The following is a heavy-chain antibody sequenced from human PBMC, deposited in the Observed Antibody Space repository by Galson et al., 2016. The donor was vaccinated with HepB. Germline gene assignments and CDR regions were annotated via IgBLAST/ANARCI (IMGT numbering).Heavy chain of an antibody. D-gene: IGHD6-13*01. CDR3: ARIFWSYSSLWYFDS. CDR2: INYSGTT. V-gene: IGHV4-39*01. Sequence: SETLSLTCSVSGGSISSPIYYWGWIRQPPGKGLEWIGSINYSGTTSYNPSLKSRAIISVHMSKDQFSLKLSSVTAADTALYSCARIFWSYSSLWYFDSWGQATLVAGS. J-gene: IGHJ4*02. CDR1: GGSISSPIYY.